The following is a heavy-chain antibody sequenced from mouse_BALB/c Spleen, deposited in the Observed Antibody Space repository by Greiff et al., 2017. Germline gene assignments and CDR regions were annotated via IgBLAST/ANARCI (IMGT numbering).Heavy chain of an antibody. V-gene: IGHV1-7*01. CDR2: INPSTGYT. D-gene: IGHD2-2*01. Sequence: VQLQQSGAELAKPGASVKMSCKASGYTFTSYWMHWVKQRPGQGLEWIGYINPSTGYTEYNQKFKDKATLTADKSSSTAYMQLSSLTSEDSAVYYCARGDLYYGNDGLFAYWGQGTLVTVSA. J-gene: IGHJ3*01. CDR3: ARGDLYYGNDGLFAY. CDR1: GYTFTSYW.